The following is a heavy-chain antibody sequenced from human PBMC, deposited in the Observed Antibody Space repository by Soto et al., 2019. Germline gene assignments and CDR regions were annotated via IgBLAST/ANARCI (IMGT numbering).Heavy chain of an antibody. CDR3: ARDLHDTSGYYSYYFDY. CDR2: IWYDGSNK. D-gene: IGHD3-22*01. Sequence: QVQLVESGGGVVQPGRSQRLSCAVSGFTFSSYGMHWVRQAPGKGLEWVAIIWYDGSNKYYADSVKGRFTISRDNSKNTLYLQMNSLRAEDTAVYYCARDLHDTSGYYSYYFDYWGQGTLVTVSS. V-gene: IGHV3-33*01. J-gene: IGHJ4*02. CDR1: GFTFSSYG.